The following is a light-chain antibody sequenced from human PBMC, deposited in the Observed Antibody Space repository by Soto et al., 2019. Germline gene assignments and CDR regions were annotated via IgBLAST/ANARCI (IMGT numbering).Light chain of an antibody. CDR2: GAS. CDR1: ESVSSN. Sequence: EILMTQSPVTLSLSPGERATLSCRAGESVSSNLAWYQQKPGQAPRLLIYGASTRATGVPARFTGSGSGTEFTLTISSLQFDDSAVYHCQQYNNWWTFGQGTKVDIK. CDR3: QQYNNWWT. V-gene: IGKV3-15*01. J-gene: IGKJ1*01.